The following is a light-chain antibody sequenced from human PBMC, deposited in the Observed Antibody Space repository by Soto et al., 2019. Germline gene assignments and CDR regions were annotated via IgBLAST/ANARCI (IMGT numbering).Light chain of an antibody. Sequence: QSVLTQPPSASGAPGQSVTISCSGSSSNIGSNTVNWYQQLPGTAPKLLIYSYNQRPSGVPDRFSGSKSGTSASLAISGLQSEDEADYYCVAWDDSLNGMIFGGGTQLTVL. CDR3: VAWDDSLNGMI. V-gene: IGLV1-44*01. J-gene: IGLJ2*01. CDR2: SYN. CDR1: SSNIGSNT.